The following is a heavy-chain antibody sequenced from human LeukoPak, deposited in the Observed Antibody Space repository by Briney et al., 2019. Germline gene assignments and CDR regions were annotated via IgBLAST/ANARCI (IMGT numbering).Heavy chain of an antibody. D-gene: IGHD6-13*01. CDR2: ISYDESNK. Sequence: TGGSLRLSCAASGFTFSSYGMHWVRQAPGKGLEWVAVISYDESNKYYADSVKGRFTISRDNSKNTLYLQMNSLRAEDTAVYYCAKEAEDSSSWFQYFQHWGQGTLVTVSS. CDR1: GFTFSSYG. CDR3: AKEAEDSSSWFQYFQH. V-gene: IGHV3-30*18. J-gene: IGHJ1*01.